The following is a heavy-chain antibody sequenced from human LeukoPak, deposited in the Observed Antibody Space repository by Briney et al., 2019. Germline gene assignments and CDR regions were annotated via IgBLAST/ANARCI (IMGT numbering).Heavy chain of an antibody. V-gene: IGHV4-39*07. D-gene: IGHD2-15*01. Sequence: PSETLSLTCTVSGGSISSSSYYWGWIRQPPGEGLEWIGNIYYSGSTYYNPSLKSRVTISVDTSKNQFSLKLSSVTAADTAVYYCARDDRYCSGGSCRNDYWGQGTLVTVSS. CDR1: GGSISSSSYY. CDR2: IYYSGST. J-gene: IGHJ4*02. CDR3: ARDDRYCSGGSCRNDY.